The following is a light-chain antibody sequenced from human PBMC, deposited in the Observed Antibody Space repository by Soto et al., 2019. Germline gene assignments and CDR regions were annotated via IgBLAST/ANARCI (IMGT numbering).Light chain of an antibody. CDR1: SGINVGTYR. Sequence: QLVLSQPSSLSASPGASASLTCTLRSGINVGTYRIYWYQQKPGSPPQYLLRYKSDSDKQQGSGVPSRFSGFKDTSANAGILLISGLQSEDEADYYCLIWHNNAWVFGGGTKLTVL. CDR3: LIWHNNAWV. CDR2: YKSDSDK. V-gene: IGLV5-45*03. J-gene: IGLJ3*02.